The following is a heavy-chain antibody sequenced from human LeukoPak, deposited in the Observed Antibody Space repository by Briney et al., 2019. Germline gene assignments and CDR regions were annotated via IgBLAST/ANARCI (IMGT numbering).Heavy chain of an antibody. CDR2: ISSNGGST. CDR3: VKDRYIDY. CDR1: GFTISDYA. Sequence: PGGSLRLSSSVSGFTISDYAMHWVRQAPGKGLEYASSISSNGGSTYYAESVKGRFTISRDNTKNMLYLQMTSLRVEDTAVYYCVKDRYIDYWGEGSQVTVSS. V-gene: IGHV3-64D*09. J-gene: IGHJ4*02.